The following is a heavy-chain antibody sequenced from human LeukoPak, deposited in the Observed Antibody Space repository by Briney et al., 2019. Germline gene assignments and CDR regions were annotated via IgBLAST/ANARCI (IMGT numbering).Heavy chain of an antibody. CDR1: GGSISSYY. Sequence: KSSETLSLTCTVSGGSISSYYWSWIRQPPGKGLEWIGYIYYSGSTNYNPSLKSRVTISVDTSKNQFSLKLSSVTAADTAVYYCARAWRLDYWGQGTLVTVSS. CDR2: IYYSGST. V-gene: IGHV4-59*01. J-gene: IGHJ4*02. CDR3: ARAWRLDY. D-gene: IGHD6-25*01.